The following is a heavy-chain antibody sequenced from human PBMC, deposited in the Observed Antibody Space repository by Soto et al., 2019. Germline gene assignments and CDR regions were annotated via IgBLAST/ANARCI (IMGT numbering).Heavy chain of an antibody. Sequence: GGSLRLSCAASGFTVSSKYVTWVRQPPGKWLEWVSVIYSGGSTYYADSVKGRFTISRDNSKNTLYLQMNSLRAEDTAVYYCARDINAGEYYFDYWGQGTLVTVSS. J-gene: IGHJ4*02. D-gene: IGHD3-10*01. CDR3: ARDINAGEYYFDY. V-gene: IGHV3-66*02. CDR1: GFTVSSKY. CDR2: IYSGGST.